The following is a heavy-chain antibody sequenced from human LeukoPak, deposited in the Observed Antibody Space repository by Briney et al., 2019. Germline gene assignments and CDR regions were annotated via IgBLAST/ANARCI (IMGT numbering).Heavy chain of an antibody. CDR3: ARPRIAVAGTIHAFDI. D-gene: IGHD6-19*01. V-gene: IGHV5-51*01. CDR2: IYPGDSDT. J-gene: IGHJ3*02. Sequence: GESLKISCKGSGYSFTSYWIGWVRKMPGKGLEWMGIIYPGDSDTRYSPSFQGQVTISADKSISTAYLQWSSLKASDTAMYYCARPRIAVAGTIHAFDIWGQGTMVTVSS. CDR1: GYSFTSYW.